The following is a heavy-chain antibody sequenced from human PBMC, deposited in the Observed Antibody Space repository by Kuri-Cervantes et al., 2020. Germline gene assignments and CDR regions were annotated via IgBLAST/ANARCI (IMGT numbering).Heavy chain of an antibody. CDR3: ARWNYYDSSGYIQH. Sequence: SETLSLTCTVSGGSISSYYWSWIRQPPGKGLEWIGYIYYSGSTNYNPSLKSRVTISVDTSKNQFSLKLSSVTAADTAVYYCARWNYYDSSGYIQHWGQGTLVTVSS. V-gene: IGHV4-59*01. D-gene: IGHD3-22*01. CDR1: GGSISSYY. CDR2: IYYSGST. J-gene: IGHJ1*01.